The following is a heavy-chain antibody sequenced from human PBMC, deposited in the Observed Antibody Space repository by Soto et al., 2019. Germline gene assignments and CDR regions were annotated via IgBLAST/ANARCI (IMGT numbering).Heavy chain of an antibody. CDR2: ISSSSSYI. D-gene: IGHD6-6*01. Sequence: PGGSLRLSCAASGFTFSSYSMNWVRQAPGKGLEWVSSISSSSSYIYYADSVKGRFTISRDNAKNSLYLQMNSLRAEDTAVYYCARTILPEYSSSPACYFDYWGQGTLVTVSS. V-gene: IGHV3-21*01. CDR3: ARTILPEYSSSPACYFDY. J-gene: IGHJ4*02. CDR1: GFTFSSYS.